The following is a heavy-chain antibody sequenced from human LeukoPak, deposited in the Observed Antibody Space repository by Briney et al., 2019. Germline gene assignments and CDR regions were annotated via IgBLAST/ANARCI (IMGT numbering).Heavy chain of an antibody. CDR3: ARDPGGWNPAGPYYGMDV. Sequence: GASVKVSCKASGGTFSSYAINWVRQAPGQGLEWMGGIIPIFGTANYAQKFQGRVTITADESTSTAYMELSSLRSEDTAVYYCARDPGGWNPAGPYYGMDVWGQGTTVTVSS. CDR2: IIPIFGTA. J-gene: IGHJ6*02. CDR1: GGTFSSYA. D-gene: IGHD1-1*01. V-gene: IGHV1-69*13.